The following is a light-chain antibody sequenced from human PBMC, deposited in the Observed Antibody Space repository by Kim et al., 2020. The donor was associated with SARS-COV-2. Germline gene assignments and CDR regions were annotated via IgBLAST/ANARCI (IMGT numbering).Light chain of an antibody. CDR1: QSVSSN. J-gene: IGKJ2*01. V-gene: IGKV3-15*01. CDR3: QQYNNWPYT. CDR2: GAS. Sequence: SGSPGKRATPSGRASQSVSSNLAWYQQTPGQAPRLLIYGASTRATGIPARFSGTGSGTEFTLTISSLQSEDFAVYYCQQYNNWPYTFGQGTKLEI.